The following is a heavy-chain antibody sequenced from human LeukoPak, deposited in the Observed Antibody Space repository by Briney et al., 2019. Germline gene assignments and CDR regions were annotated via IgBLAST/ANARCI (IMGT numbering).Heavy chain of an antibody. CDR2: IRYDGSNK. CDR3: ARGDANYHYYYMDV. V-gene: IGHV3-30*02. CDR1: GFTFSTYG. J-gene: IGHJ6*03. Sequence: GGSLRLSCAASGFTFSTYGMHWVRQAPGKGLEWVAFIRYDGSNKYYTDSAKGRFTISRDNSKNTLYLQMNSLRAEDTAVYYCARGDANYHYYYMDVWGKGTTVTVSS.